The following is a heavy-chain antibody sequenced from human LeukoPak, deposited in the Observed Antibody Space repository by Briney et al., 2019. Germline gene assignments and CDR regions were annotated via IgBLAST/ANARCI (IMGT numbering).Heavy chain of an antibody. Sequence: ASVKVSCKASGGTFSNYAISWVRQAPGQGLEWMAVIIPVFAIADSAQKFQGRVTITADESTSTVYMEMSSLTSEDTAVYYCARLGYDSSELDYDYYYIDVWGKGTTVTVSS. CDR3: ARLGYDSSELDYDYYYIDV. CDR2: IIPVFAIA. J-gene: IGHJ6*03. V-gene: IGHV1-69*13. CDR1: GGTFSNYA. D-gene: IGHD3-22*01.